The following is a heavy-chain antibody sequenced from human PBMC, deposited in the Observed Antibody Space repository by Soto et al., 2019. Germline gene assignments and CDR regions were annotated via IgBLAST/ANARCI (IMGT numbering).Heavy chain of an antibody. CDR2: TYYRSKWYN. CDR1: GDSVSRNSAA. J-gene: IGHJ5*02. CDR3: ARSGGKYGNNWFDP. Sequence: SQTLSRTCAICGDSVSRNSAAWNWIRQSPSRGLEWLGRTYYRSKWYNDYAVSVKSRITINPDTSKNQFSLQLNSVTPEDTAVYYCARSGGKYGNNWFDPWGQGTLVTVS. D-gene: IGHD4-17*01. V-gene: IGHV6-1*01.